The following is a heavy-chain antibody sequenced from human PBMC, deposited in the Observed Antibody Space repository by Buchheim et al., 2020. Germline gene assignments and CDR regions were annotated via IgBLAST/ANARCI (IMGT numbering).Heavy chain of an antibody. J-gene: IGHJ4*02. CDR3: ARQGYSSGWPPGY. V-gene: IGHV4-59*01. Sequence: QVQLQESGPGLVKPSETLSLTCTVSGGSISSYYWSWIRQPPGKGLEWIGYIYYSGSTNYNPSLKSRVTISVDTSKNQFSLKLSSVTAADTAVYYCARQGYSSGWPPGYWGQGTL. CDR1: GGSISSYY. CDR2: IYYSGST. D-gene: IGHD6-19*01.